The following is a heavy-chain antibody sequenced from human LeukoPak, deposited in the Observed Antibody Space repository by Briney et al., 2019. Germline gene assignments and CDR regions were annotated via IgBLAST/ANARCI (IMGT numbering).Heavy chain of an antibody. Sequence: PGGSLRLSCAASGFTFSSYSMNWVRQAPGKGLEWVSYISSSSSTVYYADSVKGRFTISRDNAKNSLYLQMNSLRAEDTAVYYCARDNYYDSSGYYSYYYYGMDVWGQGTTVTVSS. CDR2: ISSSSSTV. J-gene: IGHJ6*02. CDR1: GFTFSSYS. D-gene: IGHD3-22*01. CDR3: ARDNYYDSSGYYSYYYYGMDV. V-gene: IGHV3-48*04.